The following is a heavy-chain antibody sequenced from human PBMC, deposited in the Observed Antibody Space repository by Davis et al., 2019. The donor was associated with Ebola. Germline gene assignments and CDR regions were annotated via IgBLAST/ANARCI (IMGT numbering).Heavy chain of an antibody. CDR1: GGSIRGFY. Sequence: PSETLSLTCPLSGGSIRGFYWSWIRQPPGKGLEWIGYIYYSGSTHYNPSLKSRVTLSVDTSKNQFSLRLSSVTAADTAIYYCARAENIRGTYYGGGWFDSWGQGILVTVSS. CDR3: ARAENIRGTYYGGGWFDS. D-gene: IGHD1-26*01. CDR2: IYYSGST. J-gene: IGHJ5*01. V-gene: IGHV4-59*08.